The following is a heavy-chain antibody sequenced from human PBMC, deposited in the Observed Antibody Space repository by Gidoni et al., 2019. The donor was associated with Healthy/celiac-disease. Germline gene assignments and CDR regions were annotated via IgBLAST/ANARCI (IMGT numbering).Heavy chain of an antibody. CDR1: GGSISSYY. CDR2: IYYSGST. CDR3: ARGRGALGAFDI. J-gene: IGHJ3*02. V-gene: IGHV4-59*01. Sequence: QVQLQESGPGRVKPSETLSLTCPVSGGSISSYYWSWIRQPPGKGLEWIGYIYYSGSTKYNPSLKSRVTISVDTSKNQFSLKLNSVTAADTAVYYCARGRGALGAFDIWGQGTMVTVSS. D-gene: IGHD1-26*01.